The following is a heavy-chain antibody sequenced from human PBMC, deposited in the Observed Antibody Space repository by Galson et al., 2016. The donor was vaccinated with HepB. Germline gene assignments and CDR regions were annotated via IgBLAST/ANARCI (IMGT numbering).Heavy chain of an antibody. CDR3: ARLVGTTRGVSFDL. J-gene: IGHJ2*01. D-gene: IGHD1-26*01. CDR2: IYPGDSDT. V-gene: IGHV5-51*01. Sequence: QSGAEVTKPGESLKISCEGSGSMFSGYWIGWVRQMPGKGLEWMGIIYPGDSDTRYSPSFQGQVTISVDKSINTAYLQWSSLKTSDTAMYYCARLVGTTRGVSFDLWGRGTLVTVSS. CDR1: GSMFSGYW.